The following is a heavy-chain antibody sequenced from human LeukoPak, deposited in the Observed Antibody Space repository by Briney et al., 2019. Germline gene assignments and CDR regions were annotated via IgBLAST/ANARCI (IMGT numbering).Heavy chain of an antibody. CDR1: GGSISSSSHY. V-gene: IGHV4-39*01. Sequence: SETLSLTCTVSGGSISSSSHYWGWIRQPPGKGLEWIGSIYYSGSTYYNPSLKSRVTISVDTSKNQFSLKLSSVTAADTAVYYCARHSSSGYSYWGQGTLVTVSS. CDR2: IYYSGST. J-gene: IGHJ4*02. D-gene: IGHD3-22*01. CDR3: ARHSSSGYSY.